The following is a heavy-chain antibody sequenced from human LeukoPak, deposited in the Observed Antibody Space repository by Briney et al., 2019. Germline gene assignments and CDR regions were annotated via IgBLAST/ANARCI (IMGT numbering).Heavy chain of an antibody. V-gene: IGHV4-39*01. D-gene: IGHD5-12*01. Sequence: SETLSLTCTVSGGSISSSSYYWGWIRQPPGKGLEWIVSIYYSGSTYYNPSLKSRVTISVDTSKNQFSLKLSSVTAADTAVYYCATEVPVPRGYSGYDRDYWGQGTLVTVSS. CDR3: ATEVPVPRGYSGYDRDY. J-gene: IGHJ4*02. CDR1: GGSISSSSYY. CDR2: IYYSGST.